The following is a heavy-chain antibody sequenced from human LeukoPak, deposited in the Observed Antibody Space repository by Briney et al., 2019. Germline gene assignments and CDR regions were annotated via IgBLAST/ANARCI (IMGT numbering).Heavy chain of an antibody. CDR2: IYHSGST. V-gene: IGHV4-38-2*02. J-gene: IGHJ4*02. CDR3: ASSLWGVTMVRGVIPY. D-gene: IGHD3-10*01. CDR1: GYSISSGYY. Sequence: SETLSLTCTVSGYSISSGYYWGWIRQPPGKGLEWIGSIYHSGSTYYNPSLKSRVTISVDTSKNQFSLKLSSVTAADTAVYYCASSLWGVTMVRGVIPYWGQGTLVTVSS.